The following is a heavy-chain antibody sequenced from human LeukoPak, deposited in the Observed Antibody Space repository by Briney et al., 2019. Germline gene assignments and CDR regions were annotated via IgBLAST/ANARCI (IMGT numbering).Heavy chain of an antibody. CDR1: GGSFSGYY. Sequence: SETLSLNCAVYGGSFSGYYWSWIRQPPGKGLEWIGEINHSGSTNYNPSLKSRVTISVDTSKNQFSLKLSSVTAADTAVYYCARGGYFYGSGSYYNEYNWFDPWGQRTLVTVSS. V-gene: IGHV4-34*01. J-gene: IGHJ5*02. D-gene: IGHD3-10*01. CDR2: INHSGST. CDR3: ARGGYFYGSGSYYNEYNWFDP.